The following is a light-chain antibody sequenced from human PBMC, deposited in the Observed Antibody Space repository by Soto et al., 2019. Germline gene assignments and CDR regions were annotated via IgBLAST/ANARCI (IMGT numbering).Light chain of an antibody. Sequence: QSVLTQPASVSGSPGQSITISCTGTSSDVGNYNLVSWYQQHPGKAPKLMIYEGSRRPSGVSNRFSGSKSGNAAPLTISGLQAEDEADYYCCSYASDSTYVFGSGTKVTVL. CDR3: CSYASDSTYV. V-gene: IGLV2-23*01. CDR2: EGS. CDR1: SSDVGNYNL. J-gene: IGLJ1*01.